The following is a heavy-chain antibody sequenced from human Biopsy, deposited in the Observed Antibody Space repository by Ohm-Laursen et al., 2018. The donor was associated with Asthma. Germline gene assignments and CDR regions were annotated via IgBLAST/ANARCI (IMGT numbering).Heavy chain of an antibody. Sequence: ASVKVSCKVSGYTFISYAVHWVRQAPGQRLEWMGWINAGNGNTKYSQKLQGRVTMTTDTSTSTAYMELRSLRSDDTAVYYCAREAYDILTGYYGGGGMDVWGQGTTVTVSS. CDR3: AREAYDILTGYYGGGGMDV. J-gene: IGHJ6*02. CDR1: GYTFISYA. CDR2: INAGNGNT. D-gene: IGHD3-9*01. V-gene: IGHV1-3*01.